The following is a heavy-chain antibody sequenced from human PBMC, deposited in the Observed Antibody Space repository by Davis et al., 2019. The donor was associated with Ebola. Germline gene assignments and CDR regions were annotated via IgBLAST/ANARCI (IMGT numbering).Heavy chain of an antibody. D-gene: IGHD1-26*01. V-gene: IGHV4-31*03. Sequence: MPSETLSLTCTVSGASMTSGGYYWTRIRQHPGRGLEWIGYISYGGRTSYNPSLKSRIIISEDTAKNQFSLKLSSVTAADTAVYYCAISNLWEVDSWGQGTLVTVSS. CDR3: AISNLWEVDS. CDR1: GASMTSGGYY. CDR2: ISYGGRT. J-gene: IGHJ4*02.